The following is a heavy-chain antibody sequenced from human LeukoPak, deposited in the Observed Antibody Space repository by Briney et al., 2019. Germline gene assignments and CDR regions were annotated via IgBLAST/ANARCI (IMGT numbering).Heavy chain of an antibody. Sequence: SETLSLTCAVYGGSFSGYYWSWIRQPPGKGLVWIGEINHSGSTNYNPSLKSRVTISVDTSKNQFSLKLSSVTAADTAVYYCARGYGSGTDYWGQGTLVTVSS. CDR2: INHSGST. J-gene: IGHJ4*02. V-gene: IGHV4-34*01. D-gene: IGHD3-10*01. CDR3: ARGYGSGTDY. CDR1: GGSFSGYY.